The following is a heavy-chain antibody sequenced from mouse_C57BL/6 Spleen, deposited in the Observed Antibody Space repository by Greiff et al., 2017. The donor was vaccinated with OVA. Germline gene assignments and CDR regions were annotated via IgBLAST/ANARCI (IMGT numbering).Heavy chain of an antibody. V-gene: IGHV5-9-1*02. Sequence: EVKVVESGEGLVKPGGSLKLSCAASGFTFSSYAMSWVRQTPEKRLEWVAYISRGGDYIYYADTVKGRFTISRDNARNTLYLQISSLKSEDTAMYYCTRVSYSSSYNYFDYWGQGTTLTVSS. CDR2: ISRGGDYI. CDR1: GFTFSSYA. D-gene: IGHD1-1*01. J-gene: IGHJ2*01. CDR3: TRVSYSSSYNYFDY.